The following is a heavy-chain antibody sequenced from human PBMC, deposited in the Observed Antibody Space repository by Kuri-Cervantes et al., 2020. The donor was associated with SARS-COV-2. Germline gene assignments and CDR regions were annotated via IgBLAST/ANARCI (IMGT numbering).Heavy chain of an antibody. CDR3: ARPAGYYDSSGFYFDY. CDR2: INHSGST. Sequence: GSLRLSCAVYGGSFSGYYWSWIRQPPGKGLEWIGEINHSGSTNYNPSLKSRVTISVDTSKNQFSLKLSSVTAADTAVYYCARPAGYYDSSGFYFDYWGQGTRVTVSS. D-gene: IGHD3-22*01. J-gene: IGHJ4*02. V-gene: IGHV4-34*01. CDR1: GGSFSGYY.